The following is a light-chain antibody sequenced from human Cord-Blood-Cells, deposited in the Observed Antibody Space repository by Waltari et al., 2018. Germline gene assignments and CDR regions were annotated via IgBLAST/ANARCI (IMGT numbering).Light chain of an antibody. CDR3: CSYAGSSTWV. CDR2: EGS. J-gene: IGLJ3*02. Sequence: QSALTQPASVSGSPGQSITISCTGTSRDVGSYNLVSWYQQHPGKAPKLMIYEGSKRPSGVSNRFSGSKSGNTASLTISGLRAEDEADYYCCSYAGSSTWVFGGGTKLTVL. V-gene: IGLV2-23*01. CDR1: SRDVGSYNL.